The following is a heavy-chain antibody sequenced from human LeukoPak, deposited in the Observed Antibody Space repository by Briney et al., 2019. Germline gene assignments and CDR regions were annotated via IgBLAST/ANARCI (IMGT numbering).Heavy chain of an antibody. D-gene: IGHD5-12*01. J-gene: IGHJ4*02. CDR1: GYIFTNYY. V-gene: IGHV1-46*01. Sequence: ASVKVSCKASGYIFTNYYMHWVRQAPGQGLEWMGIINPSGGSTSYAQKFQGRVTMTRDTSTSTVYMELSSLRSEDTAVYYCARENIVATRGNDYWGQGTLVTVSS. CDR2: INPSGGST. CDR3: ARENIVATRGNDY.